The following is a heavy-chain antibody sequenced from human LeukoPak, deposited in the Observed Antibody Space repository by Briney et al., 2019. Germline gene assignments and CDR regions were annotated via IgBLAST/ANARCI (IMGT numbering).Heavy chain of an antibody. V-gene: IGHV3-23*01. J-gene: IGHJ4*02. D-gene: IGHD2-8*01. CDR2: ISGSGGST. CDR3: AKDPSCINDVCHGDFDY. CDR1: GFIFSSYA. Sequence: PGRSLTLSCAASGFIFSSYAMSWVRQAPQKGLEWVSTISGSGGSTYYTDSVKGRFTISKDNSKNTVYLQMNSLRAEDTAVYYCAKDPSCINDVCHGDFDYWGQGTLVTVSS.